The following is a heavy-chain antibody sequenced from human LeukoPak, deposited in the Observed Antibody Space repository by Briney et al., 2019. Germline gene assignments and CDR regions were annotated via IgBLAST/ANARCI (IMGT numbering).Heavy chain of an antibody. J-gene: IGHJ4*02. CDR3: ARDGRRGVLGY. Sequence: PSETLSLTCTVSGGSISSSSYYWGWIRQPPGKGLEWIGSIYYSGSTYYNPSLKSRVTISVDTSKNQFSLKLSSVTAADTAVYYCARDGRRGVLGYWGQGTLVTVPS. V-gene: IGHV4-39*02. CDR2: IYYSGST. D-gene: IGHD3-10*01. CDR1: GGSISSSSYY.